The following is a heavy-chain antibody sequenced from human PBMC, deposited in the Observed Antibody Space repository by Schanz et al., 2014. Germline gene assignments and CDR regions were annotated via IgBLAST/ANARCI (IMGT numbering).Heavy chain of an antibody. V-gene: IGHV3-30*19. CDR2: ISYDGSNK. CDR3: ARDRGYCSGGSCLTFDY. CDR1: GFAFSVYG. J-gene: IGHJ4*02. D-gene: IGHD2-15*01. Sequence: VQLVESGGGVVQPGRSLRLSCAASGFAFSVYGMHWVRQAPGKGPEWVAVISYDGSNKYYADSVKGRFTISRDNSKNTLYLQMNTLRAEDTAVYYCARDRGYCSGGSCLTFDYWGQGTLVTVSS.